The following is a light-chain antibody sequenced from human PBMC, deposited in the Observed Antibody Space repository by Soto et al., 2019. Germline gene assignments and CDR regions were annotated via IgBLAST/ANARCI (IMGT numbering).Light chain of an antibody. CDR1: SSDVGGYNY. V-gene: IGLV2-14*01. Sequence: QSVLTQPASVSGSPGQSITISCTGTSSDVGGYNYVSWYQQHPGKAPKLMIYDVSNRPSGVSNRFSGSKSGNTASLTISGLQAEDEADYYCSSYTSSSTPYWVFGGGIKVTVL. CDR2: DVS. J-gene: IGLJ3*02. CDR3: SSYTSSSTPYWV.